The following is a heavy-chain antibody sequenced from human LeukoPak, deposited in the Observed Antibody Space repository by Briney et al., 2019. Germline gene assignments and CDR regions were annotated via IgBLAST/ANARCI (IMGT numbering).Heavy chain of an antibody. D-gene: IGHD2-15*01. J-gene: IGHJ4*02. CDR1: GGSFSGYY. CDR2: INHSGST. V-gene: IGHV4-34*01. CDR3: ARGLXYXSGXSCYMFRYFDY. Sequence: SETLSLTCAVYGGSFSGYYWSWIRQPPGKGLEWIGEINHSGSTNYNPSLKSRVTISVDTSKNQFSLKLSSVTAADTAVYYCARGLXYXSGXSCYMFRYFDYWGQGTLVTVSS.